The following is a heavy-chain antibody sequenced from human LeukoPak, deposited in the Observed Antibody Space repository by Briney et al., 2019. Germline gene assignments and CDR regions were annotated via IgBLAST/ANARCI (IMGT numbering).Heavy chain of an antibody. D-gene: IGHD4-23*01. Sequence: SQTLSRTCSISGGSIRSGDYYWSWIRKHPGKGLEWIGYVSHSGPTDINPSLKSRATISVDTSTNQFSLRLTSVTAADTAIYYCARDSRLRGSNWFDPWGQGTLVTVSS. CDR1: GGSIRSGDYY. J-gene: IGHJ5*02. CDR2: VSHSGPT. V-gene: IGHV4-31*03. CDR3: ARDSRLRGSNWFDP.